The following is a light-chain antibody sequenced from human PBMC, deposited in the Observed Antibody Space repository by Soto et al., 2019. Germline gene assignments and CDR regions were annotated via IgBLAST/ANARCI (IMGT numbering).Light chain of an antibody. Sequence: QSALKHPPAVSVAPGQRVTISCTGTRSNIGAGFDVHWYQQLPGTAPKLLISGNFNRPSGVPDRFSGSKSGTSASLAITGLQAEDEADYYCQSYDSSLSGYVFGTGTKVTVL. CDR3: QSYDSSLSGYV. V-gene: IGLV1-40*01. CDR2: GNF. CDR1: RSNIGAGFD. J-gene: IGLJ1*01.